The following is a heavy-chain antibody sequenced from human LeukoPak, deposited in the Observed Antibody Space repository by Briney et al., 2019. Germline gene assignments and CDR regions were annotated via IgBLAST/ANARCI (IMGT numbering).Heavy chain of an antibody. J-gene: IGHJ5*02. V-gene: IGHV1-2*02. CDR1: GYTFTGYY. Sequence: VASVKVSCKASGYTFTGYYMHWVRQAPGQGLEWMGWINPNSGGTNYAQKFQGRVTMTRDASISTAYMELSRLRSDDTAVYYCAREIITMIVVVTVIFLGNWFDPWGQGTLVTVSS. CDR2: INPNSGGT. CDR3: AREIITMIVVVTVIFLGNWFDP. D-gene: IGHD3-22*01.